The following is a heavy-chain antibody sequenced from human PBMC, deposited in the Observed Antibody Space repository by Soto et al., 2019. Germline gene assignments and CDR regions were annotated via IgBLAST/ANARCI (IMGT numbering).Heavy chain of an antibody. CDR2: INPSGGST. J-gene: IGHJ6*02. CDR3: ARDDNYGSGSYYNNLDYYYGMDV. V-gene: IGHV1-46*01. CDR1: GYTFTSYY. Sequence: QVQLVQSGAEVKKPGASVKVSCKASGYTFTSYYMHWVRQAPGQGLEWMGIINPSGGSTSYAQKFQGRVTMTRDTSTSTVYMELSSLRSEDTAVYYCARDDNYGSGSYYNNLDYYYGMDVWGRGTTVTVSS. D-gene: IGHD3-10*01.